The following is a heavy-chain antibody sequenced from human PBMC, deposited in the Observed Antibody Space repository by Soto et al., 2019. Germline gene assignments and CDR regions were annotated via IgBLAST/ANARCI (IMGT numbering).Heavy chain of an antibody. CDR3: AKDRDCSGGSCYSVFDP. D-gene: IGHD2-15*01. CDR2: ISWNSGSI. Sequence: PGGSLRLSCAASGFTFDDYAMHWVRQAPGKGLEWVSGISWNSGSIGYADSVKGRFTISRDNAKNSLYLQMNSLRAEDTALYYCAKDRDCSGGSCYSVFDPWGQGTLVTVSS. V-gene: IGHV3-9*01. J-gene: IGHJ5*02. CDR1: GFTFDDYA.